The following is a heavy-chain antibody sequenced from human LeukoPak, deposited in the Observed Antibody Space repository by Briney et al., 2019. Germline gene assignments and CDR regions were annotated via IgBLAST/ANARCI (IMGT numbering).Heavy chain of an antibody. CDR3: ARGTVYTAMGN. J-gene: IGHJ4*02. V-gene: IGHV4-31*03. D-gene: IGHD5-18*01. Sequence: PSETLSLTCSVSGGSVSIGGYYWSWIRQHPGKGLEWIGYIYYSGSTYYNPSLKSRVTISIDTSKNQFSLKLSFVTAADTAVYYCARGTVYTAMGNWGQGTLVTVSS. CDR1: GGSVSIGGYY. CDR2: IYYSGST.